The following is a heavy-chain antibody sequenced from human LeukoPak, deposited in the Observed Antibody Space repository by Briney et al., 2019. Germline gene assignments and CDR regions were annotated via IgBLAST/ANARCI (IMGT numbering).Heavy chain of an antibody. V-gene: IGHV3-7*01. CDR1: GFTFSSYW. Sequence: GGSLRLSCAASGFTFSSYWMSWVRQAPGKGLEWVANIKQDGSEKYYVDPVKGRFTISRDNAKNSLYLQMNSLRAEDTAVYYCARNGVGQRIAAAGRYYFDYWGQGTLVTVSS. CDR3: ARNGVGQRIAAAGRYYFDY. CDR2: IKQDGSEK. D-gene: IGHD6-13*01. J-gene: IGHJ4*02.